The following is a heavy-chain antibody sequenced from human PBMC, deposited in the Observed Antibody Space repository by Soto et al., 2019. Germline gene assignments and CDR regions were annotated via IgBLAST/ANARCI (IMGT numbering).Heavy chain of an antibody. D-gene: IGHD2-2*01. J-gene: IGHJ4*02. Sequence: PGGSLRLSCAASGFTFSSYSMNWVRQAPGEGLEWVSSISSSSSYIYYADSVKGRFTISRDNAKNSLYLQMNSLRAEDTAVYYCAREPQVVSVAPEGDYWGQGTLVTVSS. CDR2: ISSSSSYI. CDR1: GFTFSSYS. V-gene: IGHV3-21*01. CDR3: AREPQVVSVAPEGDY.